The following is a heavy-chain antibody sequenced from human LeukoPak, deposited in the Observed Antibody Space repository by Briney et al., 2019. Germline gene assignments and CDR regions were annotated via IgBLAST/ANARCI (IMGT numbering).Heavy chain of an antibody. Sequence: GGSLRLSCAASGFTFSSYWMSWVRQAPGKGLEWVANIKQDGSEKYYVDSAEGRFTISRDNAKNSLYLQMNSLRAEDTAVYYCARASVLRFLEFDYWGQGTLVTVSS. V-gene: IGHV3-7*04. D-gene: IGHD3-3*01. CDR3: ARASVLRFLEFDY. CDR1: GFTFSSYW. J-gene: IGHJ4*02. CDR2: IKQDGSEK.